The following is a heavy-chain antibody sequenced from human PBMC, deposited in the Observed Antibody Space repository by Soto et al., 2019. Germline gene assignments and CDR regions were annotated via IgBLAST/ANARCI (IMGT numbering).Heavy chain of an antibody. J-gene: IGHJ4*02. CDR1: GFTFSRYG. Sequence: QVHLVESGGGVVQPGRPLRLSCAASGFTFSRYGMHWVRQAPGKGLEWVGVIVRDGGQKQYADSVRGRFTISGDNSKNTLYLEMNSVTVDDTAVYYCARDDDFDDNGLDYWGQGTLVTVSS. CDR3: ARDDDFDDNGLDY. V-gene: IGHV3-33*01. CDR2: IVRDGGQK. D-gene: IGHD1-1*01.